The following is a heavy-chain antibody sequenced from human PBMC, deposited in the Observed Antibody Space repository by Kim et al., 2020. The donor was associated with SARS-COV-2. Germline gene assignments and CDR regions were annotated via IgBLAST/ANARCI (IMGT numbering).Heavy chain of an antibody. V-gene: IGHV3-48*03. CDR2: INSRGTTV. Sequence: GGSLRLSCAASGFTFSNYQMNWVRQAPGKGLQWVAYINSRGTTVYYADSVKGRFTISRDNAKNSLYLQMNNLRAEDTAVYYCARDRTVTTFWDYCMDVWGQGTTVTVSS. CDR3: ARDRTVTTFWDYCMDV. CDR1: GFTFSNYQ. D-gene: IGHD4-17*01. J-gene: IGHJ6*02.